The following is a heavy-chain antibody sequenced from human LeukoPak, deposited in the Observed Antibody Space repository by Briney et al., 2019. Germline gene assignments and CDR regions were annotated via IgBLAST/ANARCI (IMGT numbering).Heavy chain of an antibody. D-gene: IGHD4-17*01. CDR2: IFHSGRV. V-gene: IGHV4-4*02. J-gene: IGHJ3*02. CDR3: ARLNADYGYYGPHDAFD. Sequence: PSETLSLTCDVSGDSISTPHWWSWVRQPPGKGLEWIGEIFHSGRVNYIPSLQSRVTISLDKSKNQISLEVNSVTAADTAVYYCARLNADYGYYGPHDAFDIGAKGHWSPSLQ. CDR1: GDSISTPHW.